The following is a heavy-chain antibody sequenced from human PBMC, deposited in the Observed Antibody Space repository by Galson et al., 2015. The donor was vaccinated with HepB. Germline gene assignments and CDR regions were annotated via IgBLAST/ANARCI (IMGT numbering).Heavy chain of an antibody. V-gene: IGHV3-30*04. D-gene: IGHD2-21*01. Sequence: SLRLSCAASGSTFRTYTFHWFRQAPGKGLEWVALISSNGSKNNYADSARGRFTISRDNSWNTVYLQMSSLRPEDTAVYYCARAENCGGGECWLVDSWGLGTLVTVSS. CDR2: ISSNGSKN. CDR1: GSTFRTYT. J-gene: IGHJ5*01. CDR3: ARAENCGGGECWLVDS.